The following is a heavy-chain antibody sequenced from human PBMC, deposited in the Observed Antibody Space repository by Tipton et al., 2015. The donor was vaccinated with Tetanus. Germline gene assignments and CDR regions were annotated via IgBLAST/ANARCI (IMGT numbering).Heavy chain of an antibody. Sequence: GSLRLSCVVSGFSFGNYRMNWVRQAPGGGLEWVSSISSTSRYIYYADSVKGRFTISRDNAKSSLFLQMNNLRADDTALYYCVSGSALDYWGQGTLISVSS. J-gene: IGHJ4*02. CDR1: GFSFGNYR. V-gene: IGHV3-21*01. D-gene: IGHD6-25*01. CDR2: ISSTSRYI. CDR3: VSGSALDY.